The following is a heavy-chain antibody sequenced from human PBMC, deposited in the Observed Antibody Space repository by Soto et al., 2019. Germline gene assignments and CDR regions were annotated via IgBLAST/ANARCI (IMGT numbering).Heavy chain of an antibody. CDR2: INAGNGNT. J-gene: IGHJ6*02. V-gene: IGHV1-3*01. CDR1: GYTFTTYP. CDR3: AKEGRASGWSRMDV. D-gene: IGHD6-19*01. Sequence: QVQLVQSGAEVKKPGASVKVSCKASGYTFTTYPIHWVRQAPGQRLEWTGCINAGNGNTQYSQKIQDRVTMTRDTSANTAYMELSSLTSEDAAVYYCAKEGRASGWSRMDVWGRGTLVTVSS.